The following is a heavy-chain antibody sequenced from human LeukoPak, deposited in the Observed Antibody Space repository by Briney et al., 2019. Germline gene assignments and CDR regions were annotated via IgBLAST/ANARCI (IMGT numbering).Heavy chain of an antibody. D-gene: IGHD3-16*02. CDR3: ARRRGYVWGSYRYYFDY. Sequence: ETLSLTCAVYGGSFSGYYWSWIRQPPGKGLEWIGEINHSGSTNYNPSLKSRVTISVDTSKNQFSLKLSSVTAADTAVYYCARRRGYVWGSYRYYFDYWGQGTLVTVSS. J-gene: IGHJ4*02. CDR1: GGSFSGYY. V-gene: IGHV4-34*01. CDR2: INHSGST.